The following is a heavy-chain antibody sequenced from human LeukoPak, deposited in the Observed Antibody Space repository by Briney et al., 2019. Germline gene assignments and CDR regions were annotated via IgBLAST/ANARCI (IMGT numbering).Heavy chain of an antibody. J-gene: IGHJ4*02. Sequence: GGSLRLSCAASGFTFSTYTMNWVRQAPGKGLEWVSYVSSSGGTIYYADSVKGRFTISRDNAKNSLYLQMNSLRAEDTAVYYCARVGNYYGSGSYYPFDYWGQGTLVTVSS. CDR3: ARVGNYYGSGSYYPFDY. D-gene: IGHD3-10*01. CDR2: VSSSGGTI. CDR1: GFTFSTYT. V-gene: IGHV3-48*04.